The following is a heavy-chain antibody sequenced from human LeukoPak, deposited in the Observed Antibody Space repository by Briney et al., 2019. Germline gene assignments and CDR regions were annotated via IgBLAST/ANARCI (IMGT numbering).Heavy chain of an antibody. J-gene: IGHJ1*01. D-gene: IGHD6-19*01. CDR1: GFTFATYT. CDR3: AEGGAVTGTMYFQY. V-gene: IGHV3-23*01. Sequence: GGSLRLSCAASGFTFATYTMSWVRQIPGKGLEWVSAIRSSGDSTYYADSAKGRFTISRDNSKNTLYLQMNSLRAEDTAVYYCAEGGAVTGTMYFQYWGQGTLVTVSS. CDR2: IRSSGDST.